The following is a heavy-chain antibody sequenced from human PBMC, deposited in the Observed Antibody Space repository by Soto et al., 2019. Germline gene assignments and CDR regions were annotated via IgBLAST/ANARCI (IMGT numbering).Heavy chain of an antibody. CDR2: ISSSSSYI. J-gene: IGHJ6*02. CDR1: GFTFSSYS. V-gene: IGHV3-21*01. CDR3: ARDLGPSMDTAMINLYYYYGMDV. D-gene: IGHD5-18*01. Sequence: GGSLRLSCAASGFTFSSYSMNWVRQAPGKGLEWVSSISSSSSYIYYADSVKGRFTISRDNAKNSLYLQMNSLRAEDTAVYYCARDLGPSMDTAMINLYYYYGMDVWGQGTTVTVSS.